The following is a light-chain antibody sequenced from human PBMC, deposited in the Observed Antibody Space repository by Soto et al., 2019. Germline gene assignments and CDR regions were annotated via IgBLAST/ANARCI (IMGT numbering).Light chain of an antibody. V-gene: IGKV3-20*01. CDR1: QSVNNNY. J-gene: IGKJ4*01. Sequence: EIVLTQSPGTVSLSPGERATLSCRASQSVNNNYLSWYQHRPGQAPRLLIYGSSYRATGIPDRFSGSGSGTDFTLTISRLEPEDFAVYYCQQYGSSPPITVGGGTKVDIK. CDR3: QQYGSSPPIT. CDR2: GSS.